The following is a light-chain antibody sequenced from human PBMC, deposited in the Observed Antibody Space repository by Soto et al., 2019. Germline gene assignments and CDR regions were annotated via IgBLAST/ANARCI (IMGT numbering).Light chain of an antibody. CDR2: AAS. Sequence: DIQMTQSPSSLSASVGDTVTITCRASQDISNFLAWFQQKPGKAPKSLIYAASSLQSGVPSKFSGSGSGTDXXXTISXXQPXXXXXXXXXXXXXYPXTFGGGTKVEIK. CDR3: XXXXXYPXT. J-gene: IGKJ4*01. CDR1: QDISNF. V-gene: IGKV1-16*02.